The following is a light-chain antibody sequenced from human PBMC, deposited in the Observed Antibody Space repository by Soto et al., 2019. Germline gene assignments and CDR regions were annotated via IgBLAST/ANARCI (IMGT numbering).Light chain of an antibody. J-gene: IGKJ1*01. Sequence: EIVLTQSPGTLSLSPGERATLSCRASQSVSSSYLAWYQQKPGQAPGLLIYGASSRATGIPDRFSGSGSGTDFTLTISRLEPEDFAVYYCQQYGSSPPSWAFGQGTKV. CDR1: QSVSSSY. CDR3: QQYGSSPPSWA. CDR2: GAS. V-gene: IGKV3-20*01.